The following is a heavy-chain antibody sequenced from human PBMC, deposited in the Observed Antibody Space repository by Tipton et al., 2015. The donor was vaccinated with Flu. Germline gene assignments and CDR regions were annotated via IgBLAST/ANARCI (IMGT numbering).Heavy chain of an antibody. D-gene: IGHD3-16*02. CDR3: ARDHSRYVSRSYLPHWFDP. CDR1: GYTFTGYY. Sequence: QVQLVQSGAEAKNPGASLMVSCKASGYTFTGYYINWVRQAPGQGLEWMGRINPDSGGTNYAQKFQGRVTMTRDTSINTAYMELSRLTSDDTAIYYCARDHSRYVSRSYLPHWFDPWGQGTLVTVSS. J-gene: IGHJ5*02. CDR2: INPDSGGT. V-gene: IGHV1-2*06.